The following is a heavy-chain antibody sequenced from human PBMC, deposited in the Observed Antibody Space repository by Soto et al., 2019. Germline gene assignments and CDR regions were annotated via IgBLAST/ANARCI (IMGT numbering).Heavy chain of an antibody. CDR1: GGSISSGGYY. Sequence: SETLSLTCTVSGGSISSGGYYWSWIRQHPGKGLEWIGHIYNSGRTYYNPSLKSRVTISLDTSKNQFSLKLSSVTAADTAVYYCASAPNQYYFDYWGQGTLVTVSS. CDR3: ASAPNQYYFDY. CDR2: IYNSGRT. V-gene: IGHV4-31*03. J-gene: IGHJ4*02.